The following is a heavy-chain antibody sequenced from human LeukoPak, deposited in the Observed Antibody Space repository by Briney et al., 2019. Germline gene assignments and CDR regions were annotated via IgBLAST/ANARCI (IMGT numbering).Heavy chain of an antibody. CDR1: GYTFTSYG. V-gene: IGHV1-18*01. D-gene: IGHD3-10*01. CDR2: ITAYNGNT. Sequence: ASVKVSCKASGYTFTSYGISWVRQAPGQGLEWMGWITAYNGNTNYAQKLQGRVTMTTDTSTSTAYMELRSLRSDDTAVYYCASHQYYYGSGSYRPDAFDIWGQGTMVTVSS. CDR3: ASHQYYYGSGSYRPDAFDI. J-gene: IGHJ3*02.